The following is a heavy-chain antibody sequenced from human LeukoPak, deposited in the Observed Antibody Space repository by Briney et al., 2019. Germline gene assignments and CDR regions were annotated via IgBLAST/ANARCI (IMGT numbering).Heavy chain of an antibody. V-gene: IGHV3-7*01. CDR3: ARDRGFGQADV. D-gene: IGHD3-10*01. J-gene: IGHJ6*04. CDR1: GFTFRGYW. CDR2: IKQDGGEK. Sequence: GGSHTLPRATSGFTFRGYWMSGLRRAPGKGPEGVANIKQDGGEKYYVDSVKGRFTISRDNAKNSLYLQMNSLRAEDTAVYYCARDRGFGQADVWGKGTTVTVSS.